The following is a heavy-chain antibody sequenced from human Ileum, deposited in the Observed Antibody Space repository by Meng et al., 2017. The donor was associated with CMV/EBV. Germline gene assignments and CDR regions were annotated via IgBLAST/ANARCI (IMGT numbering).Heavy chain of an antibody. CDR1: VVTFSSFG. D-gene: IGHD2-21*02. J-gene: IGHJ4*02. CDR3: TKYCGGDCYRGND. CDR2: ISYDGSDI. V-gene: IGHV3-30*18. Sequence: AASVVTFSSFGMESVRRTPGERLEWVAGISYDGSDIRYADSVRGRFTIYRDNSKSTLFLQMNSRRPEDTAVYYSTKYCGGDCYRGNDWGQGTLVTVSS.